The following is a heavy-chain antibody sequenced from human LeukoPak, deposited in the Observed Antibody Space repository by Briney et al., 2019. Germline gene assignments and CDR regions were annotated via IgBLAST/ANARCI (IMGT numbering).Heavy chain of an antibody. D-gene: IGHD3-10*01. CDR1: GYTLTEIS. J-gene: IGHJ5*02. V-gene: IGHV1-24*01. Sequence: ASVKVSCKVSGYTLTEISMHWVRQAPGKGLEWMGGFDPEEGETIYAQKFQGRVTMTGDTSTDTAYIELSSLRSEDTAVFYCVSDPITMIRGVIIEGFDPWGQGTLVTVSS. CDR3: VSDPITMIRGVIIEGFDP. CDR2: FDPEEGET.